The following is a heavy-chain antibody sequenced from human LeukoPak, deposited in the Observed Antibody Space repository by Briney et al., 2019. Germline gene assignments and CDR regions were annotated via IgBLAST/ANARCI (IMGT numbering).Heavy chain of an antibody. CDR2: ISPDGINK. V-gene: IGHV3-30*04. D-gene: IGHD2-15*01. CDR3: GRGSAPATSLVLVPPGKAVSNDMGA. CDR1: RGTSTRFA. J-gene: IGHJ6*03. Sequence: GGSLRLSCDVSRGTSTRFAVTWGRQAPGKGLEWLTLISPDGINKDCADSVNGRFTVSRDNSHNTLYLQMTSLTTEATAMYYCGRGSAPATSLVLVPPGKAVSNDMGAWGKGTMVIVSS.